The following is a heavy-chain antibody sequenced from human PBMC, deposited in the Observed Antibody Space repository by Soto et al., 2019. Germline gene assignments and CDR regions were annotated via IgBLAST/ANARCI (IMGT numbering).Heavy chain of an antibody. CDR1: GFTFISYA. CDR2: ISGSGGST. CDR3: AKDSRWFGEFAGDY. V-gene: IGHV3-23*01. D-gene: IGHD3-10*01. J-gene: IGHJ4*02. Sequence: EVQLLESGGGLVQPGGSLRLSCAASGFTFISYAMSWVRQAPGEGLEWVSAISGSGGSTYYADSVKGRFTISRDNSKNTLYLQMNSLRAEDTAVYYCAKDSRWFGEFAGDYWGQGTLVTVSS.